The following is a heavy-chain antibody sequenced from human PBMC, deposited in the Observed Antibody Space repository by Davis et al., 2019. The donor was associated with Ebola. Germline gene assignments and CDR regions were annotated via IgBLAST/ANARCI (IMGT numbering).Heavy chain of an antibody. CDR1: PYSLTVLA. CDR3: ARDVVVVAATDWFDP. V-gene: IGHV1-24*01. D-gene: IGHD2-15*01. Sequence: AASVKVSCKVSPYSLTVLALQWVRQAPGKGLEWMGGFDPEDGEIVYAQKFQGRVTMTTDTSTSTAYMELRSLRSDDTAVYYCARDVVVVAATDWFDPWGQGTLVTVSS. J-gene: IGHJ5*02. CDR2: FDPEDGEI.